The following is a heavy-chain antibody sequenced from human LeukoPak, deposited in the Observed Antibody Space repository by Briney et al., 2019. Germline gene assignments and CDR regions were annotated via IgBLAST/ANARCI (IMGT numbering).Heavy chain of an antibody. CDR3: ARVWSSSWYGNFDY. Sequence: ASVKVSCKASGYTFTGYYMHWVRQAPGQGLEWMGWVNPNSGGTNYAQKFQGRVTMTRDTSISTAYMELSRLRSDGTAVYYCARVWSSSWYGNFDYWGQGTLVTVSS. D-gene: IGHD6-13*01. V-gene: IGHV1-2*02. CDR1: GYTFTGYY. CDR2: VNPNSGGT. J-gene: IGHJ4*02.